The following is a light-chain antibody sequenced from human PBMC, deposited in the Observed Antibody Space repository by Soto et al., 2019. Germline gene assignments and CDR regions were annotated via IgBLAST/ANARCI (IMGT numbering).Light chain of an antibody. CDR2: ATS. J-gene: IGKJ1*01. Sequence: DTQMTQSPSYLSASVGDRISITCRASQTASNYVNWNQQKPGKAPTVLISATSTLQSGVPSRFRGSGSGTDFTLTITSLQPEDFATYCCQQTYTAPRTFGQGTKVAIK. CDR3: QQTYTAPRT. V-gene: IGKV1-39*01. CDR1: QTASNY.